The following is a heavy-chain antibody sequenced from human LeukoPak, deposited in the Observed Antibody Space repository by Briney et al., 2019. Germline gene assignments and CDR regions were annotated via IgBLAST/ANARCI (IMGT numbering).Heavy chain of an antibody. CDR3: ARYSSYYDSSGYWEFDY. CDR1: GYTFTSYD. CDR2: ISAYNGNT. Sequence: ASVKVSCKASGYTFTSYDINWVLQATGQELEWMGWISAYNGNTNYAQKLQGRVTMTTDTSTSTAYMELRSLRSDDTAVYYCARYSSYYDSSGYWEFDYWGQGTLVTVSS. V-gene: IGHV1-18*01. D-gene: IGHD3-22*01. J-gene: IGHJ4*02.